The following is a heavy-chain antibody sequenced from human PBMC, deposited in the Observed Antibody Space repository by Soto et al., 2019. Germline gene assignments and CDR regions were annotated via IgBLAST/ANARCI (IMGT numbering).Heavy chain of an antibody. D-gene: IGHD3-22*01. J-gene: IGHJ6*02. Sequence: VQLVQSGTEVKAPGSSVKVSCRASGGIFSGYAFGWVRQAPGQGPEWMAGIIPVYGTSSSAQKFQGRVTMTADESSTTVYMELSSLRSEDTAVYYCASRGSCSAYEEISHYGLDVWGQGTTVIVSS. CDR3: ASRGSCSAYEEISHYGLDV. CDR2: IIPVYGTS. V-gene: IGHV1-69*01. CDR1: GGIFSGYA.